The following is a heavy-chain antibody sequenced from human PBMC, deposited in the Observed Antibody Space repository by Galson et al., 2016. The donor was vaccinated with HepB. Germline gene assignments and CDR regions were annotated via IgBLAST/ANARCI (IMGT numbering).Heavy chain of an antibody. J-gene: IGHJ6*04. CDR2: ITGSASNT. CDR3: AKGWGDV. CDR1: GITVSSYV. Sequence: SLRLSCAASGITVSSYVMSWVRQAPGKGLEWVSGITGSASNTYYADSVRGRFAISRDISENRLFLQMNSLRADDTAVYYCAKGWGDVWGKGTTVTDSS. D-gene: IGHD3-16*01. V-gene: IGHV3-23*01.